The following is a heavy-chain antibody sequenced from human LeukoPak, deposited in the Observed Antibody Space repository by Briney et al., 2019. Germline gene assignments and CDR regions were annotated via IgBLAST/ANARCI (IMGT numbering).Heavy chain of an antibody. CDR1: GGSISSYY. CDR3: ARAPTVLVGYCSSASCQADY. D-gene: IGHD2-2*01. V-gene: IGHV4-59*01. CDR2: IYYSGST. Sequence: IPSETLSLTCTVSGGSISSYYWSWIRQPPGKGLEWIGYIYYSGSTNYNPSLKSRVTISVDTSKNQFSLKLSSVTAADTAVYYCARAPTVLVGYCSSASCQADYWGQGTLVTVSS. J-gene: IGHJ4*02.